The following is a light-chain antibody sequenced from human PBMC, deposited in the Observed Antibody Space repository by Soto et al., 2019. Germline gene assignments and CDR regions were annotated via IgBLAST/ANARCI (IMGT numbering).Light chain of an antibody. CDR1: SSDVGGYNY. Sequence: QSVLTQPASVSGSPRQSITISCTGTSSDVGGYNYVSWYQQHPGKAPKLMIYDVSNRPSGVSNRFSGSKSGNTASLTISGLQAEDEADYFCSSYTTSSTVFGGGTKLTAL. CDR2: DVS. V-gene: IGLV2-14*01. J-gene: IGLJ2*01. CDR3: SSYTTSSTV.